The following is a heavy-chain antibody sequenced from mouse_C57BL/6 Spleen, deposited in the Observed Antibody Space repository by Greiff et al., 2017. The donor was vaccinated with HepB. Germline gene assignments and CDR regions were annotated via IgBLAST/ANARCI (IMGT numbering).Heavy chain of an antibody. D-gene: IGHD2-12*01. CDR1: GFTFSSYT. CDR3: ARHKGDSDFDYYAMDY. Sequence: EVMLVESGGGLVKPGGSLKLSCAASGFTFSSYTMSWVRQTPEKRLEWVATISGGGGNTYYPDSVKGRFTISRDNAKNTLYLQRSSLRSEDTALYYCARHKGDSDFDYYAMDYWGQGAAVTVAS. J-gene: IGHJ4*01. V-gene: IGHV5-9*01. CDR2: ISGGGGNT.